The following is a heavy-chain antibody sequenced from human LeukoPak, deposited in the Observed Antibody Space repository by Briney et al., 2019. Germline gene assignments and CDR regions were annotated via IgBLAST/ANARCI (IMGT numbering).Heavy chain of an antibody. V-gene: IGHV3-30-3*01. D-gene: IGHD2-8*01. J-gene: IGHJ1*01. CDR2: ISYDGSNK. CDR1: GFTFSSYA. CDR3: ASGGYCTNGVCRSWMTPYFQH. Sequence: PGGSLRLSCAASGFTFSSYAMHWVRQAPGKGLEWVAVISYDGSNKYYADSVKGRFTISRDNSKNTLYLQMNSLRAEDTAVYYCASGGYCTNGVCRSWMTPYFQHWGQGTLVTVSS.